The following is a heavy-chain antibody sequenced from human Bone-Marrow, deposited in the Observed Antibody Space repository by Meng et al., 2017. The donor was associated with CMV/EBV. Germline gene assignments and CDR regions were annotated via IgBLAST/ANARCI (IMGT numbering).Heavy chain of an antibody. J-gene: IGHJ4*02. V-gene: IGHV4-34*01. D-gene: IGHD2-2*01. CDR1: GGSFSGYY. CDR3: ARRSVVVPAASFDY. Sequence: SETLSLTCAVYGGSFSGYYWSWIRQPPGKGLEWIGEINHSGSTNYNPSLKSRVIISVDTSKNQFSLKLSSVTAADTAVYYCARRSVVVPAASFDYWGQGTLVTVSS. CDR2: INHSGST.